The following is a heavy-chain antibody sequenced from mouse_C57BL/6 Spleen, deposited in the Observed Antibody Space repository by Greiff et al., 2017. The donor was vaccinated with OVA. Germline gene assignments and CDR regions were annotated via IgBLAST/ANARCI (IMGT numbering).Heavy chain of an antibody. V-gene: IGHV1-82*01. CDR2: IYPGDGDT. CDR3: ARFSNRYYFDY. CDR1: GYAFSSSW. J-gene: IGHJ2*01. D-gene: IGHD2-5*01. Sequence: VQLQQSGPELVKPGASVKISCKASGYAFSSSWMNWVKQRPGKGLEWIGRIYPGDGDTNYNGKFKGKATLTADKSSSTAYMQLSSLTSEDSAVYFCARFSNRYYFDYWGQGTTLTVSS.